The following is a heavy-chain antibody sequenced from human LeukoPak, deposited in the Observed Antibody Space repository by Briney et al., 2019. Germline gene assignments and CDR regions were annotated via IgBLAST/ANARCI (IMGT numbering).Heavy chain of an antibody. Sequence: KAGGSLRLSCAASGFTFTNAWMSWVRQAPGKGLEWVGRIKRKTDGGTTDYAAPVKGRFTISRDDSKNTLYLQMNSLKTEDTAVYYCTTVDRWEPLNIDYWGQGTLVTVSS. D-gene: IGHD1-26*01. CDR1: GFTFTNAW. CDR2: IKRKTDGGTT. J-gene: IGHJ4*02. CDR3: TTVDRWEPLNIDY. V-gene: IGHV3-15*01.